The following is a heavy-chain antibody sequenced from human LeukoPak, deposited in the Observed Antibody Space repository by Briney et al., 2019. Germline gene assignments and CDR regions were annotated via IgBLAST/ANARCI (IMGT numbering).Heavy chain of an antibody. Sequence: ASVKVSCKASGYTFNGYYKHWVRQAPGQGLEWMGWINPNSGGTNYAQKFQGRVTMTRDTSISTAYMELSRLRSEDTAVYYCARSYSSSWYKRAFDIWGQGTMVTVSS. CDR2: INPNSGGT. CDR1: GYTFNGYY. V-gene: IGHV1-2*02. D-gene: IGHD6-13*01. CDR3: ARSYSSSWYKRAFDI. J-gene: IGHJ3*02.